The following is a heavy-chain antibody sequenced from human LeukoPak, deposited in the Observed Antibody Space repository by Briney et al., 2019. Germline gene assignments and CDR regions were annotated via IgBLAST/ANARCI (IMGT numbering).Heavy chain of an antibody. Sequence: ASVKVSCKASGYTFTGYYMHWVRQAPGQGLEWMGWINPNSGGTNYAQKFQGRVTMTRDTSISTAYMELSRLRSDDTAVYYCARGRVPAAIRGAFDIWGQGTMVTVSS. CDR2: INPNSGGT. V-gene: IGHV1-2*02. CDR3: ARGRVPAAIRGAFDI. D-gene: IGHD2-2*02. CDR1: GYTFTGYY. J-gene: IGHJ3*02.